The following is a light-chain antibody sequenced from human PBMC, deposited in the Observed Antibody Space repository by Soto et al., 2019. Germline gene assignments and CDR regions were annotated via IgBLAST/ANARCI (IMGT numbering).Light chain of an antibody. Sequence: DIVLTQSPLSLPVTPGEPASITCRSSQSLLYSNGYNYLDWYLQKPGQSPQLLIYLGSNRASGVPYRFSGSGSGTDFTLKISRVEAEXXGVXXXXXXXLTPWTFGQGTKVEIK. CDR2: LGS. CDR1: QSLLYSNGYNY. CDR3: XXXXLTPWT. J-gene: IGKJ1*01. V-gene: IGKV2-28*01.